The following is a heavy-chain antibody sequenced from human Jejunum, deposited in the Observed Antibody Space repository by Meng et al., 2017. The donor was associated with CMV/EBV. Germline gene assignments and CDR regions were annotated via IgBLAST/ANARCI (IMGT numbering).Heavy chain of an antibody. CDR1: GDSVSSNTVA. D-gene: IGHD6-13*01. CDR3: ARGEDSSLDY. Sequence: QPPHPVPGLVKPSQTRSLTCAISGDSVSSNTVAWNWIRLSPSRGLEWLGRIYYRSKWYSEYTVSVRSRISITPDTSKNQFSLQLTSVTPDDTAVYYCARGEDSSLDYWGQGTLVTVSS. J-gene: IGHJ4*02. V-gene: IGHV6-1*01. CDR2: IYYRSKWYS.